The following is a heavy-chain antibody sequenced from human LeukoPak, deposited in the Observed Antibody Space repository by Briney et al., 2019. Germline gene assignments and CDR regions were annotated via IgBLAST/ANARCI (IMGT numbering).Heavy chain of an antibody. J-gene: IGHJ4*02. V-gene: IGHV1-2*02. D-gene: IGHD2-21*02. CDR2: INPNSGGT. CDR1: GYTFTGYY. CDR3: ARGAFVVVTAIDY. Sequence: ASVKVSCKASGYTFTGYYMHWVRQAPGQGLEWMGWINPNSGGTNYAQKFQGRVTMTRDTSISTAYMELSRLRSDDTAVYYCARGAFVVVTAIDYWVQGTLVTVSS.